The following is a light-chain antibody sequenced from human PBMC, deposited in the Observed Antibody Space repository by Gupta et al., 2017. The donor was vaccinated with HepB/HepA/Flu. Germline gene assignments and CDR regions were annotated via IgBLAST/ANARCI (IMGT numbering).Light chain of an antibody. CDR1: QSISSY. V-gene: IGKV1-39*01. Sequence: DIQMTQSPSSLSASVGDRVTITGRASQSISSYLDWYQQKPGKAPKLLIYAASSLKSGVPSRFSGSGSGTDFTLTISSLQPEDFATYYCQHRDSTPRTFGQGTKVEIK. CDR3: QHRDSTPRT. J-gene: IGKJ1*01. CDR2: AAS.